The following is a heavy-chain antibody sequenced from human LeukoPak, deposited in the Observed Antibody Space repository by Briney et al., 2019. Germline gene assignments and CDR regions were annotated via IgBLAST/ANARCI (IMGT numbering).Heavy chain of an antibody. CDR3: ARFYYYDTTGYPYYYMDV. D-gene: IGHD3-22*01. J-gene: IGHJ6*03. Sequence: PSETLSLTCAVSGYSINSDYYWGWIRQSPDKGLEWIGIIYHSGSTYYNPSLKSRFIISVDTSKNQFSLKVTSVTAADTAVYYCARFYYYDTTGYPYYYMDVWGKGTTVTVSS. V-gene: IGHV4-38-2*01. CDR1: GYSINSDYY. CDR2: IYHSGST.